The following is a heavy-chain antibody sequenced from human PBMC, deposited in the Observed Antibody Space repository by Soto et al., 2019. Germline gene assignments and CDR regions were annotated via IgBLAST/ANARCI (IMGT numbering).Heavy chain of an antibody. CDR2: INPSGGST. V-gene: IGHV1-46*01. D-gene: IGHD3-22*01. J-gene: IGHJ4*02. Sequence: QVQLVQPGAEGKKPGASVKVSCKASGYTFTSYYMHWVRQAPGQGLEWMGIINPSGGSTSYAQKXQGRVTMTRDXXTXTXXRELSSLRSEDTAVYYCARDSPYDYASLLSPRFDYWGQGTLVTVSS. CDR3: ARDSPYDYASLLSPRFDY. CDR1: GYTFTSYY.